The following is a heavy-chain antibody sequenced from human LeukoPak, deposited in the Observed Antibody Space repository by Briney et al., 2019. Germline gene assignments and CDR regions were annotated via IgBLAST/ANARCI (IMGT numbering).Heavy chain of an antibody. CDR1: GFTFSSYE. J-gene: IGHJ6*04. V-gene: IGHV3-48*03. D-gene: IGHD2-2*01. CDR3: AREATSCSSTSCSNYYYYGMDV. CDR2: ISSSGSTI. Sequence: SGGSLRLSCAASGFTFSSYEMNWVRQAPGKGPERLSYISSSGSTIYYADSVKGRFTISRDNAKNSLYLQMNSLRAEDTAVYYCAREATSCSSTSCSNYYYYGMDVWGKGTTVTVSS.